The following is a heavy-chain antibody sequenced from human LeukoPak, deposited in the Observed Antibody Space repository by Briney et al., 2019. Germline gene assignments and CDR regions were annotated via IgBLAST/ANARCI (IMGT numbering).Heavy chain of an antibody. Sequence: ASVKVSCKASGYTFTSYDINWVRQATGQGLEWMGRMNPNSGNTGYAQKFQGRVTITRNTSISTAYMELSSLRSEDTAVYYCARDRAAAGKNWFDPWGQGTLVTVSS. J-gene: IGHJ5*02. D-gene: IGHD6-13*01. CDR2: MNPNSGNT. V-gene: IGHV1-8*03. CDR3: ARDRAAAGKNWFDP. CDR1: GYTFTSYD.